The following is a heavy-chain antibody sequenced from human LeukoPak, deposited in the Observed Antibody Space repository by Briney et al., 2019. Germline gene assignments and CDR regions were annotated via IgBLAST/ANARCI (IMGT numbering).Heavy chain of an antibody. Sequence: GGSLRPSCAASGFTFSSYSMNWVRQAPGKGLEWVSSISSSSSYIYYADSVKGRFTISRDNAKNSLYLQMNSLRAEDTAVYYCARIADSSSGGRLVDYWGQGTLVTVSS. CDR3: ARIADSSSGGRLVDY. J-gene: IGHJ4*02. V-gene: IGHV3-21*01. CDR1: GFTFSSYS. D-gene: IGHD6-13*01. CDR2: ISSSSSYI.